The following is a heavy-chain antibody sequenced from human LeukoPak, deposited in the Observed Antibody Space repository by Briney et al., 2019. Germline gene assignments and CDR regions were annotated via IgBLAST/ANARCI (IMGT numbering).Heavy chain of an antibody. Sequence: GGSLRLSCAASGFTFSSYSMNWVRQAPGKGLEWVSSISSSSSYIYYADSVKGRFTISRDNAKNSLYPQMNSLRAEDTAVYYCASLAAAGQRVYWGQGTLVTVSS. J-gene: IGHJ4*02. D-gene: IGHD6-13*01. V-gene: IGHV3-21*01. CDR3: ASLAAAGQRVY. CDR2: ISSSSSYI. CDR1: GFTFSSYS.